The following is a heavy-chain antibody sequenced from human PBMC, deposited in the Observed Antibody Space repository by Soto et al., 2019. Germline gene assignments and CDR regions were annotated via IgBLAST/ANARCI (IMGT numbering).Heavy chain of an antibody. CDR1: GFTFSSYA. J-gene: IGHJ6*02. Sequence: GGSLRLSCAASGFTFSSYAMHRVRQAPGKGLEWVAVISYDGSNKYYADSVKGRFTISRDNSKNTLYLQMNSLRAEDTAVYYCARDLGITTPYYYGMDVWGQGTTVTVSS. CDR2: ISYDGSNK. V-gene: IGHV3-30-3*01. CDR3: ARDLGITTPYYYGMDV. D-gene: IGHD3-3*01.